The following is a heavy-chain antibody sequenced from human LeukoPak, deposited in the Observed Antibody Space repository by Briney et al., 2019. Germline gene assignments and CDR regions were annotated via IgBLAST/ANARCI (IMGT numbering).Heavy chain of an antibody. J-gene: IGHJ6*02. CDR3: ARDYDSSGFYGMDV. V-gene: IGHV3-33*01. Sequence: PGGSLRLSCAASGFTFSSYGMHWVRQAPGKGLEWVAVIWYDGSNKYHADSVKSRFTISRDNSKNTLYLQMNSLRAEDTAVYYCARDYDSSGFYGMDVWGQGTTVIVSS. CDR2: IWYDGSNK. CDR1: GFTFSSYG. D-gene: IGHD3-22*01.